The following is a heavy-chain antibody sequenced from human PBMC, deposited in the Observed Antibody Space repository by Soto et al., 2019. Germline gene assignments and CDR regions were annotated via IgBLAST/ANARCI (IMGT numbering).Heavy chain of an antibody. Sequence: ASVKVSCKASGYTFTGYYMHWVRQAPGQGLEWMGWINPNSGGTNYAQKFQGWVTMTRDTSISTAYMELSRLRSEDTAVYYCATVSMKQGDWRYIVFWGQGTLGTVS. CDR2: INPNSGGT. CDR3: ATVSMKQGDWRYIVF. V-gene: IGHV1-2*04. J-gene: IGHJ4*02. D-gene: IGHD1-1*01. CDR1: GYTFTGYY.